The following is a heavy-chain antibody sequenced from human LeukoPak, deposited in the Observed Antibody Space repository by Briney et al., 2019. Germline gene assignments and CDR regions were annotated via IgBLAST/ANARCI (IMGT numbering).Heavy chain of an antibody. Sequence: GASVKVSCKTSGYSFTSYGISWVRQAPGQGLEWMGWISAYNGNTNYAQKLQGRVTMTTDTSTSTAYMELRSLRSDDTAVYYCAREGGFSVADATPSLDYWGQGTLVTVSS. CDR2: ISAYNGNT. V-gene: IGHV1-18*01. CDR3: AREGGFSVADATPSLDY. CDR1: GYSFTSYG. J-gene: IGHJ4*02. D-gene: IGHD6-19*01.